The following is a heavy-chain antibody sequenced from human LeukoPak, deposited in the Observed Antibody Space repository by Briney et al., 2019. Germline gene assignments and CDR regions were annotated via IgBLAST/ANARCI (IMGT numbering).Heavy chain of an antibody. D-gene: IGHD3-10*01. CDR2: ITTSGSTV. CDR1: GFNFRSFE. CDR3: ARMSHTGAFDY. J-gene: IGHJ4*02. Sequence: PGGAPRISCAAPGFNFRSFEKNWVRPAPGEGVEWVSYITTSGSTVYYGDSVKGRFTISRDNAKNSLDLQMNSLRDEDTAVYYCARMSHTGAFDYWGQGTLVTVSS. V-gene: IGHV3-48*03.